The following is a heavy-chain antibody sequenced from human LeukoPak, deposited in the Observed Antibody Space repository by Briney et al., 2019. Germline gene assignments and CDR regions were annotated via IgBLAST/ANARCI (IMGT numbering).Heavy chain of an antibody. CDR3: ARDYGNWFDP. V-gene: IGHV4-39*07. D-gene: IGHD4-17*01. CDR2: MYYSGST. CDR1: GGSISSSSYY. J-gene: IGHJ5*02. Sequence: SETLSLTCTVSGGSISSSSYYWGWIRQPPGKGLEWIGSMYYSGSTYYNPSLKSRVTISVDTSKNQFSLKLSPVTAADTAVYYCARDYGNWFDPWGQGTLVTVSS.